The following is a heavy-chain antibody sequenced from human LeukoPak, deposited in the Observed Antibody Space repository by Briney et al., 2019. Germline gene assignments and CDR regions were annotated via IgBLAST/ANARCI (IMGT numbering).Heavy chain of an antibody. CDR2: INPSGGST. Sequence: ASVKVSCKASGYTFTSYYMHWVRQAPGQGLEWMGIINPSGGSTSYAQKFQGRVTMTRNTSISTAYMELSSLRSEDTAVYYCARNLPLYSSSRGYWFDPWGQGTLVTVSS. CDR1: GYTFTSYY. CDR3: ARNLPLYSSSRGYWFDP. D-gene: IGHD6-6*01. J-gene: IGHJ5*02. V-gene: IGHV1-46*01.